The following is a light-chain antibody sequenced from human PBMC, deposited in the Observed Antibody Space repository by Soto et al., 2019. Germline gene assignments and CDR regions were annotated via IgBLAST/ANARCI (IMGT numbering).Light chain of an antibody. V-gene: IGKV3-11*01. CDR3: QHYNSYTWT. J-gene: IGKJ1*01. Sequence: EIVLTQSPSTLSLSPGERSTLSCRASQSVSSYLAWYQQKPDQAPRLLIYDASNRATGIPARFSGSGSGTEFTLTISSLQPDDFATYYCQHYNSYTWTFGPGTKVDI. CDR1: QSVSSY. CDR2: DAS.